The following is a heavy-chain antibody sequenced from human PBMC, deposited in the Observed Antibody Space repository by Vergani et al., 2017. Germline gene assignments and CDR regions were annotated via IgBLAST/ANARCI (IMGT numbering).Heavy chain of an antibody. V-gene: IGHV3-23*01. CDR3: AKRCGSTCCPYGCGAFDV. J-gene: IGHJ3*01. D-gene: IGHD1-26*01. Sequence: QLLESGGGLIQPGGSLRLSCAASGFTFNSYAMTWVRQAPGKGLEWVSGINNNGGSTYYADSVKGRFTISRDNSKNTLFRQMTDLRAEDTATYYCAKRCGSTCCPYGCGAFDVWGHGTMVTVSS. CDR1: GFTFNSYA. CDR2: INNNGGST.